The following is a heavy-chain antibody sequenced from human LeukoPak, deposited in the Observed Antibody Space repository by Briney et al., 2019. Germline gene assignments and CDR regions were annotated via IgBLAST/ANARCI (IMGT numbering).Heavy chain of an antibody. V-gene: IGHV1-18*04. CDR2: TSYNGNT. CDR1: GYTFSNYG. Sequence: GASVTVSCKASGYTFSNYGISWVRQAPGLGLEWMGWTSYNGNTNYAQKFQDRVTMTTDTSTTTAYMELRSLESDDTAVYYCARHSGSGWQALGYWGQGTLATVSS. CDR3: ARHSGSGWQALGY. J-gene: IGHJ4*02. D-gene: IGHD6-19*01.